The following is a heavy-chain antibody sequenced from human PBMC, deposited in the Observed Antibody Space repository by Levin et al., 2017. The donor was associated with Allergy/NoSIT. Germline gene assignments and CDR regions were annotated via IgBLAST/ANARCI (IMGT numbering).Heavy chain of an antibody. Sequence: SETLSLTCAVYGGSFSGYYWSWIRQPPGKGLEWIGEINHSGSTNYNPSLKSRVTISVDTSKNQFSLKLSSVTAADTAVYYCASVTGATETAMGFDLWGRGTLVTVSS. J-gene: IGHJ2*01. V-gene: IGHV4-34*01. CDR2: INHSGST. CDR3: ASVTGATETAMGFDL. D-gene: IGHD5-18*01. CDR1: GGSFSGYY.